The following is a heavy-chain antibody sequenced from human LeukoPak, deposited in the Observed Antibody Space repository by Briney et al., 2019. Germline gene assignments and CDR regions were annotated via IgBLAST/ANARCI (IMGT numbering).Heavy chain of an antibody. V-gene: IGHV3-23*01. J-gene: IGHJ4*02. CDR1: GFTFTNYA. CDR2: VSGRGGTT. D-gene: IGHD3-22*01. Sequence: GGSLRLSCAASGFTFTNYAMSWVRQAPGKGLEWVSSVSGRGGTTYYADSVKGRFTISRDNSKNTVYLEMNSLRAEDTAVYYCAKVRGAVAITFLDYWGQGTLVTVSS. CDR3: AKVRGAVAITFLDY.